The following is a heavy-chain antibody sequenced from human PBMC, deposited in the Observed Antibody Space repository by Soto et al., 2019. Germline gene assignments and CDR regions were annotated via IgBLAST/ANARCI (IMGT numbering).Heavy chain of an antibody. D-gene: IGHD3-22*01. V-gene: IGHV3-7*04. CDR1: GFTFSTYW. CDR2: IKPDGSEK. CDR3: ARGDYYDSSGPFSDAFDI. J-gene: IGHJ3*02. Sequence: GGSLRLSCAASGFTFSTYWMSWVRQAPGKGLEWVANIKPDGSEKWYVDSVKGRFTIFGDNAKNSLYLQMNSLRAEDTAVYYCARGDYYDSSGPFSDAFDIWGQGTMVTVSS.